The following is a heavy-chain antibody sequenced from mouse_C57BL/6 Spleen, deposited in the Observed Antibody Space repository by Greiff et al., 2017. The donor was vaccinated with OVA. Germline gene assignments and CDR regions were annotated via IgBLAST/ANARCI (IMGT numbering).Heavy chain of an antibody. D-gene: IGHD1-1*01. CDR2: IYPGSGST. J-gene: IGHJ2*01. V-gene: IGHV1-55*01. CDR3: AQIYYYGSPFDY. Sequence: QVQLQQPGAELVKPGASVKMSCKASGYTFTSYWITWVKQRPGQGLEWIGDIYPGSGSTNYNEKFKSKATLTVDTSSSTAYMQLSSLTSEDSAVYYCAQIYYYGSPFDYWGQGTTLTVSS. CDR1: GYTFTSYW.